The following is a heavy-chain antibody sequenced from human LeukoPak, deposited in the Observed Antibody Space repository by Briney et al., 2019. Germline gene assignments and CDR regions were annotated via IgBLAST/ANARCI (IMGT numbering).Heavy chain of an antibody. V-gene: IGHV3-7*01. CDR2: INQDGSEK. CDR3: ARDEAY. Sequence: GESLRLSCVLSGLTFSDTWMNWVRQAPGKGLEWVANINQDGSEKYYVDSVKGRFTISRDNAKNSLYLQMNSLRAEDTAVYYCARDEAYWGQGTLVTVSS. CDR1: GLTFSDTW. J-gene: IGHJ4*02.